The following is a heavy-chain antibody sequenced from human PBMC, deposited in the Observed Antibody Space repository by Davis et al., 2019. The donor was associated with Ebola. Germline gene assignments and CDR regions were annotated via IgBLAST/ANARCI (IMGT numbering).Heavy chain of an antibody. CDR3: ARDVVDSSSLYYYGMDV. Sequence: GGSLRLSCAASGFTFSSYSMNWVRQAPGKGLEWVSSISSSSSYIYYADSVKGRFTISRDNAKNSLYLQMNNLRAEDTAVYYCARDVVDSSSLYYYGMDVWGKGTTVTVSS. J-gene: IGHJ6*04. D-gene: IGHD6-13*01. CDR1: GFTFSSYS. V-gene: IGHV3-21*01. CDR2: ISSSSSYI.